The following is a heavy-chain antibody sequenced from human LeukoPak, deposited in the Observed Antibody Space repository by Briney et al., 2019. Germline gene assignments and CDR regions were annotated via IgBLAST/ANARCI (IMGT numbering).Heavy chain of an antibody. V-gene: IGHV3-74*01. D-gene: IGHD3-22*01. CDR1: GFTFSSYC. CDR3: SRSAYYDGSGNYYDY. CDR2: ISDGGSTT. Sequence: SGGSLRLSCAASGFTFSSYCMHWVRQAQGKGLVWVSRISDGGSTTTYEDSVKGRFTISRDNDKNTLYLQMNGLRAEDTAVYYCSRSAYYDGSGNYYDYWGQGTLVTVSS. J-gene: IGHJ4*02.